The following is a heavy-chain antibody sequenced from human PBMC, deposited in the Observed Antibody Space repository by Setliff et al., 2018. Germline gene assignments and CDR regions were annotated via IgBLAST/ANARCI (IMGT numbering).Heavy chain of an antibody. CDR3: AKGGTYRYFDF. J-gene: IGHJ4*02. D-gene: IGHD1-1*01. CDR1: GGPFSGAS. V-gene: IGHV4-59*01. Sequence: PSETLSLTCTVSGGPFSGASIWSWIRQPPGKGLEFIGYVYHSGTAKYDPSLESRAIMSVDASKNEISLKLKSVTAADMAVYYCAKGGTYRYFDFWGQGALVTVS. CDR2: VYHSGTA.